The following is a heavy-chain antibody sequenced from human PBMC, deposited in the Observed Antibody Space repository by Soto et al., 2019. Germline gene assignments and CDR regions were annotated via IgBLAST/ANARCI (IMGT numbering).Heavy chain of an antibody. Sequence: QLQLQESGPGLVKPSETLSLTCTVSGGSISSSSFHWGWIRQPPGKGLEWIGSIYYSGSTYYSPSLQRRVTRSVDTSKNQFSLKLSSVPAADTAVYYCARRERAAGTDWWFDPWGQGTLVTVSS. CDR1: GGSISSSSFH. V-gene: IGHV4-39*01. CDR2: IYYSGST. J-gene: IGHJ5*02. CDR3: ARRERAAGTDWWFDP. D-gene: IGHD6-13*01.